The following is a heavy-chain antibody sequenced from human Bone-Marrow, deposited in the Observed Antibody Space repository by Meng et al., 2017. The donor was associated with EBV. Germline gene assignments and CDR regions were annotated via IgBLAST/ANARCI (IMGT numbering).Heavy chain of an antibody. CDR3: ARVEVYYHDSSGSEPARPIQN. Sequence: QVQLVQSGSELKKPGASVKASCKASGYTLTSYAMNCVRQAPGQGLEWMGWINTNTGNPTYAQGFTGRFVFSLDTSVSTAYLQISSLKAEDTAVYYCARVEVYYHDSSGSEPARPIQNWGQGTLVTVAS. CDR2: INTNTGNP. D-gene: IGHD3-22*01. CDR1: GYTLTSYA. J-gene: IGHJ1*01. V-gene: IGHV7-4-1*02.